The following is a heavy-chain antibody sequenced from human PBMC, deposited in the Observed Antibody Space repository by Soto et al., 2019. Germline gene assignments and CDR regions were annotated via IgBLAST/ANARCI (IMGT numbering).Heavy chain of an antibody. CDR1: GYTFNSYG. CDR2: ISGYNGNT. J-gene: IGHJ4*02. CDR3: ARDETYSSYYFDY. Sequence: ASVKVSCKASGYTFNSYGFSWVRQAPGQGLEWMGWISGYNGNTNYAEKFQGRVTMTTDTSTSTVYMELRSLRSDDTAVYYCARDETYSSYYFDYWGQGTLVTVSS. D-gene: IGHD5-18*01. V-gene: IGHV1-18*01.